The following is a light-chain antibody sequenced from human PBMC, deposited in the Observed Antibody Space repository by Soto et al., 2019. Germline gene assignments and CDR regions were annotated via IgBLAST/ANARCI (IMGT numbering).Light chain of an antibody. CDR3: CSYAVSYTLV. J-gene: IGLJ3*02. V-gene: IGLV2-11*01. CDR2: DVS. Sequence: QSALTQPRSVSGSPGQSVTISCTGTSSDVGGYNYVSWYQHHPGKAPKLLIYDVSRRPSGVPDRFSGSKSGNTASLAISGLQAEDEADYYCCSYAVSYTLVFGGGTKVTVL. CDR1: SSDVGGYNY.